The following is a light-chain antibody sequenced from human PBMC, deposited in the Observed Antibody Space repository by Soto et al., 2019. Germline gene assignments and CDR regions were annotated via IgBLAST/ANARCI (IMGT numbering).Light chain of an antibody. CDR1: QSVSNL. CDR3: QQYGSSPPYT. J-gene: IGKJ2*01. Sequence: EIVLTQSPATLSLSPGERATLSCRASQSVSNLLAWYQQKPGQAPRLLIYDASNRATGIPARFSGSGSGTDFTLTISTLEPEDFAVYYCQQYGSSPPYTFGQGTKLEIK. CDR2: DAS. V-gene: IGKV3-11*01.